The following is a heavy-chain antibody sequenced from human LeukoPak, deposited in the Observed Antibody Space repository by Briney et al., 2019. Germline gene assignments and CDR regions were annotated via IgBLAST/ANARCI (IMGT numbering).Heavy chain of an antibody. J-gene: IGHJ6*03. Sequence: SETLSLTCTVSGGSISTYYWSWIRQPPGKGLEWIGEINHSGSTNYNPSLKSRVTISVDTSKNQFSLKLSSVTAADTAVYYCARARRGYQLLRRNYYYYMDVWGKGTTVTISS. V-gene: IGHV4-34*01. CDR3: ARARRGYQLLRRNYYYYMDV. D-gene: IGHD2-2*01. CDR1: GGSISTYY. CDR2: INHSGST.